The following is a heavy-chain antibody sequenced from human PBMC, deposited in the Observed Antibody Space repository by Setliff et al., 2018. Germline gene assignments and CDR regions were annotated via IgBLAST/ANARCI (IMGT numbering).Heavy chain of an antibody. Sequence: ASVKVSCKASGHTFITFGISWVRQAPGQGLEWMGWISAYSDDTKYAEKFQGRVTMTMDTSTGTAYMELRSLRSDDTAVYICAYDSSGYYPDYWGQGTLVTVSS. CDR2: ISAYSDDT. D-gene: IGHD3-22*01. J-gene: IGHJ4*02. CDR3: AYDSSGYYPDY. V-gene: IGHV1-18*01. CDR1: GHTFITFG.